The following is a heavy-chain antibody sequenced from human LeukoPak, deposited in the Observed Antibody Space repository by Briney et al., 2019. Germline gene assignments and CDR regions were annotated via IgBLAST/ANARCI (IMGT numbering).Heavy chain of an antibody. Sequence: GASVKVSCKASGYTFTSYYMHWVRQMPGKGLEWMGIIYPHDSDTRYSPSFEGQVTISVDKSITTAYLQWSSLKASDTAVYFCAAAYSSSWFFYYWGQGTLVTVSS. CDR2: IYPHDSDT. CDR1: GYTFTSYY. CDR3: AAAYSSSWFFYY. V-gene: IGHV5-51*01. J-gene: IGHJ4*02. D-gene: IGHD6-13*01.